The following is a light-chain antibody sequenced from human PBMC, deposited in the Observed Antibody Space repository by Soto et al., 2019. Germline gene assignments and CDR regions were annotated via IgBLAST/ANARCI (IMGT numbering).Light chain of an antibody. J-gene: IGKJ4*02. CDR3: HHYDGYSALT. CDR1: QSISSW. Sequence: DIQMTQSPSTLSASVGDRVIITCRASQSISSWLAWYQQKPGKAPKLLIYGASSLDSGVPSRFSGSRSGTEFTLTISSLQPDEFATYYCHHYDGYSALTFGGGTKVEIK. V-gene: IGKV1-5*03. CDR2: GAS.